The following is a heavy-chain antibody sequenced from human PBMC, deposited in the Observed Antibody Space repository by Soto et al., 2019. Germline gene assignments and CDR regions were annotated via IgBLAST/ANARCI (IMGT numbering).Heavy chain of an antibody. CDR3: ARGQVSTTLHFDY. CDR2: INAGNGNT. Sequence: SVKVSCKASGYTFTSYAMHWVRQAPGQRLEWMGWINAGNGNTKYSQKFQGRVTITRDTSASTAYMELSSLRSEDTAVYYCARGQVSTTLHFDYWGQGTLVTVSS. J-gene: IGHJ4*02. V-gene: IGHV1-3*01. CDR1: GYTFTSYA.